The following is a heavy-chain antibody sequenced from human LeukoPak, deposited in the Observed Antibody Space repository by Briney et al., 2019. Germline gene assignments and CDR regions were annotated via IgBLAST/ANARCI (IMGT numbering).Heavy chain of an antibody. CDR3: ARDVYYYDSSGYYYH. J-gene: IGHJ5*02. CDR1: GYAFTDYY. Sequence: ASVTVSFKASGYAFTDYYMHWVRQAPGQGREWVGWINPNSGGTHYAQKFQGRVTMTRDTSISTAYMELSRLRSDDTAVYYCARDVYYYDSSGYYYHWGQGTLVTVSS. D-gene: IGHD3-22*01. CDR2: INPNSGGT. V-gene: IGHV1-2*02.